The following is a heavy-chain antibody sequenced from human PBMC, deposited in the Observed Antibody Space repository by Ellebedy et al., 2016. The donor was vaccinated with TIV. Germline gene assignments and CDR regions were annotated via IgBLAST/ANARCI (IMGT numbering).Heavy chain of an antibody. D-gene: IGHD1-26*01. CDR1: GFTFSSYV. V-gene: IGHV3-30*18. Sequence: GGSLRLSXAASGFTFSSYVMSWVRQAPGKGLEWLALISHDGSNKYYADSVRGRFTISRDDSKNTLYLQMSGLRAEDTAMFYCAKASYLRSWYSGLDYWGQGTLVTVSS. CDR2: ISHDGSNK. CDR3: AKASYLRSWYSGLDY. J-gene: IGHJ4*02.